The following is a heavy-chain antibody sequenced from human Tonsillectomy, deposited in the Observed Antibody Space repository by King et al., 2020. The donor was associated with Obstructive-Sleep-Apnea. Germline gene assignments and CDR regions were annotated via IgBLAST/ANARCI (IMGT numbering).Heavy chain of an antibody. V-gene: IGHV3-11*01. D-gene: IGHD2-2*01. CDR1: GFTSSDYY. CDR3: ARAGTRSAWAVHYYYGMDV. CDR2: ISSSGSTI. Sequence: VQLVESGGVLVKPGGSLRLSCAASGFTSSDYYMSWIRQAPGKGLEWVSYISSSGSTIYYADSVKGRFTISRDNAKNSLYLQMNSLRAEDTAVYYCARAGTRSAWAVHYYYGMDVWGQGTTVTVSS. J-gene: IGHJ6*02.